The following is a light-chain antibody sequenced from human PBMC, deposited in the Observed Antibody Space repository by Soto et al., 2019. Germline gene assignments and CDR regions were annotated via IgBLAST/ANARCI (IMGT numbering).Light chain of an antibody. CDR1: SGDVGGYDY. J-gene: IGLJ1*01. Sequence: QSALTQPASVSGSPGQSITISCTGTSGDVGGYDYVSWYQLHPGKAPPLMVFEVRNRPSGVSYRFSGSKSGNTASLTISALHAEDEADYFCSSYSISTAYLFGTGTNVTVL. V-gene: IGLV2-14*01. CDR3: SSYSISTAYL. CDR2: EVR.